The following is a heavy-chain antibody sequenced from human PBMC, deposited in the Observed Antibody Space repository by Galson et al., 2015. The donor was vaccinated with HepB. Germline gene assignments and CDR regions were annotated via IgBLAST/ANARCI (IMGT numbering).Heavy chain of an antibody. CDR2: ISSGSSTI. J-gene: IGHJ4*02. Sequence: SLRLSCAASGLTFSTCAMNWVRQAPGKGLEWVSYISSGSSTIYYADSVKGRFTISRDNAKNSLYLQMNSLRDEDTAVYYCARAQTPNTYGYFHWGQGTLVTVSS. D-gene: IGHD5-18*01. CDR1: GLTFSTCA. CDR3: ARAQTPNTYGYFH. V-gene: IGHV3-48*02.